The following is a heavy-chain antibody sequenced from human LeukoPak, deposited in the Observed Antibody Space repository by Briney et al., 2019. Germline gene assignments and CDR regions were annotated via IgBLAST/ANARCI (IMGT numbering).Heavy chain of an antibody. J-gene: IGHJ4*02. CDR2: IYPGDSDT. D-gene: IGHD3-10*01. CDR1: GGSFTKFW. V-gene: IGHV5-51*01. CDR3: ARRGVRYIDY. Sequence: GESLKISCEGSGGSFTKFWIGWVRQMPGKGLEWMGIIYPGDSDTRYSPSFQGQVTISADKSISTAYLQWSSLKASDTAMYYCARRGVRYIDYWGQGTLVTVSS.